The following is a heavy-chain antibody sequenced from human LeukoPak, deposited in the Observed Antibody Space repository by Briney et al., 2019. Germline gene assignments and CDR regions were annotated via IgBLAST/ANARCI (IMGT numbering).Heavy chain of an antibody. CDR1: GFTFSSYG. J-gene: IGHJ6*02. Sequence: GGSLRLSCAASGFTFSSYGMHWVRQAPGKGLEWVAVISYDGSNKYYADSVKGRFTISRDNSKNTLYLQMNSLRAEDTAVYYCAKTSSGWYGGMDVWGQGTTVTVSS. D-gene: IGHD6-19*01. CDR3: AKTSSGWYGGMDV. V-gene: IGHV3-30*18. CDR2: ISYDGSNK.